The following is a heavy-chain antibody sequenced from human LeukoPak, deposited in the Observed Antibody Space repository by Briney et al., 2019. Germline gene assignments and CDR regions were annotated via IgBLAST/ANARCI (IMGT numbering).Heavy chain of an antibody. J-gene: IGHJ4*02. Sequence: PGGSLRLSCAASGFTFSSYAMSWVRQAPGKGLEWVSGISGSGGTTYYADSVKGRFTISRDTSRNTLHLQMSSLRAEDTASYYCAKGSAQTGYYFDYWGQGTLVTVSS. CDR1: GFTFSSYA. CDR2: ISGSGGTT. CDR3: AKGSAQTGYYFDY. D-gene: IGHD3-10*01. V-gene: IGHV3-23*01.